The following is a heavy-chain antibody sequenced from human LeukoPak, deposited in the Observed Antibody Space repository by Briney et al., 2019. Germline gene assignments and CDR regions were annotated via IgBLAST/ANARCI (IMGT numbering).Heavy chain of an antibody. Sequence: PGGSLRLSCAASGFTFDNYTMHWVRQAPGKGLEWVSGISWNSGSICYADSVKGRFTISRDNAKNSLYLQMNSLRAEDTALYYCAKEQAPDRVATVTFDYWDQGTLVTVSS. CDR1: GFTFDNYT. CDR2: ISWNSGSI. CDR3: AKEQAPDRVATVTFDY. J-gene: IGHJ4*02. V-gene: IGHV3-9*01. D-gene: IGHD5-12*01.